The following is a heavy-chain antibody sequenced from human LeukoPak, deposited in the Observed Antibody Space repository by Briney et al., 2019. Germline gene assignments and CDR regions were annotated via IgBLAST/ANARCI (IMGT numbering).Heavy chain of an antibody. Sequence: PSETLSLTCAVYGGSFSGYYWSWIRQPPGKGLEWIGEINHSGSTNYNPSLKSRVTISGDTSKNQFSLKLSSVTAADTAVYYCAGSMIVEFDYYYYMDVWGKGTTVTVSS. D-gene: IGHD3-22*01. J-gene: IGHJ6*03. CDR2: INHSGST. CDR3: AGSMIVEFDYYYYMDV. CDR1: GGSFSGYY. V-gene: IGHV4-34*01.